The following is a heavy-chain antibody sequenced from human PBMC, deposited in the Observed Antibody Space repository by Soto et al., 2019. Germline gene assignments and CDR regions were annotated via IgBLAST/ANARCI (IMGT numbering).Heavy chain of an antibody. CDR1: GYTFTSYG. CDR2: ISAYNGNT. CDR3: ARGGGSSWHYYYYYYGMDV. D-gene: IGHD6-13*01. Sequence: VASVKVSCKASGYTFTSYGISWVRQAPGQGLEWMGWISAYNGNTNYAQKLQGRVTMTTDTSTSTAYMELRSLRSDDTAVYYCARGGGSSWHYYYYYYGMDVWGQGTTVTVSS. J-gene: IGHJ6*02. V-gene: IGHV1-18*01.